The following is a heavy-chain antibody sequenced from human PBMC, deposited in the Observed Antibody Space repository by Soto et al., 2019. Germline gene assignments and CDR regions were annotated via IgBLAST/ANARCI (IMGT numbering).Heavy chain of an antibody. V-gene: IGHV3-23*01. Sequence: GGSLRLSCAASGFTFSRYAMSWVRQAPGEGLEWVAAISDSGGNTYYPDSVKGRFTISRDNSKNTLYLQMNSLRAEDTAIYYCAARRDNSGATPFAYWGQGTLVTVSS. CDR2: ISDSGGNT. D-gene: IGHD3-22*01. CDR1: GFTFSRYA. J-gene: IGHJ4*02. CDR3: AARRDNSGATPFAY.